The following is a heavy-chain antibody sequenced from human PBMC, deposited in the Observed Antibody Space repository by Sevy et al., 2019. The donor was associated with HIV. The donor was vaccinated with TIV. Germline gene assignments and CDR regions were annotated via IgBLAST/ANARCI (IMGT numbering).Heavy chain of an antibody. Sequence: GGSLRLSCAASGFTFSSYSMNWVRQAPGKGLEWVSYISSSSSTIYYADSVKGRFTISRDNAKTSLYLQMNSLREEDTAVYYCARAKNYDFWSGSPLFDYWGQGTLVTVSS. CDR1: GFTFSSYS. V-gene: IGHV3-48*02. CDR2: ISSSSSTI. J-gene: IGHJ4*02. D-gene: IGHD3-3*01. CDR3: ARAKNYDFWSGSPLFDY.